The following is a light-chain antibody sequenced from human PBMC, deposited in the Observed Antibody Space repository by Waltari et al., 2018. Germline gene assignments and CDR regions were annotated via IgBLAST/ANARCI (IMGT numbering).Light chain of an antibody. V-gene: IGKV3-20*01. Sequence: EIVLTQSPGTLSLSPGERATLSCWASQSVGSSYLAWFQQKPGQAPRALIYAVSSRATGIPDRFSGSGSGTDFTLTINRLEPEDSAVYYCQQYGSPPYTFGQGTKLEL. J-gene: IGKJ2*01. CDR3: QQYGSPPYT. CDR2: AVS. CDR1: QSVGSSY.